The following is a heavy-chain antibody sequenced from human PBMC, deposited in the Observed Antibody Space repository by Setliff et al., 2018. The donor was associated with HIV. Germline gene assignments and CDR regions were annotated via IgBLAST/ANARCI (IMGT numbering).Heavy chain of an antibody. V-gene: IGHV3-21*01. CDR1: RASIRSDN. D-gene: IGHD3-22*01. Sequence: PSETLSLTCVVSRASIRSDNWWAWVRRPPGKGLEWVASISTSSSEIHYADSVKGRFTISRDNAEDSLYLQMNSLRDEDTAVYYCARGGANFSGYYPYWGQGTLVTVSS. CDR2: ISTSSSEI. J-gene: IGHJ4*02. CDR3: ARGGANFSGYYPY.